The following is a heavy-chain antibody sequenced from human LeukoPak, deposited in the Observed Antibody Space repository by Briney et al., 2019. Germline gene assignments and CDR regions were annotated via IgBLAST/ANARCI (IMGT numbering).Heavy chain of an antibody. CDR1: GFSNYA. Sequence: GGSLRLSCAASGFSNYAMAWVRQAPGKGLEWVSAISGDGSATYYGNSVKGRFTISRDSSKNTLYLQMNSLRAEDTAVYYCAKRFRGTSGLYYFDSWGQGTLVTVSS. CDR3: AKRFRGTSGLYYFDS. V-gene: IGHV3-23*01. D-gene: IGHD2/OR15-2a*01. CDR2: ISGDGSAT. J-gene: IGHJ4*02.